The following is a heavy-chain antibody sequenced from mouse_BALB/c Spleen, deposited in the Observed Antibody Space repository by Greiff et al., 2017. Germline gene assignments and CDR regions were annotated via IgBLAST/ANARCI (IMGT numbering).Heavy chain of an antibody. CDR3: AREGYYGNYDGAMDY. CDR1: GFTFSSFG. Sequence: EVHLVESGGGLVQPGGSRKLSCAASGFTFSSFGMHWVRQAPEKGLEWVAYISSGSSTIYYADTVKGRFTISRDNPKNTLFLQMTSLRSEDTAMYYCAREGYYGNYDGAMDYWGQGTSVTVSS. V-gene: IGHV5-17*02. D-gene: IGHD2-1*01. CDR2: ISSGSSTI. J-gene: IGHJ4*01.